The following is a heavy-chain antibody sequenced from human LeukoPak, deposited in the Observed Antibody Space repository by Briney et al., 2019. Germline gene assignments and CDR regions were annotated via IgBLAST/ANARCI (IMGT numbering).Heavy chain of an antibody. J-gene: IGHJ4*02. CDR3: ARSQNYYGSGDY. V-gene: IGHV4-61*01. CDR2: IYYSGST. D-gene: IGHD3-10*01. Sequence: SETLSLTCTVSGGSVSNGNYYWSWLRQPPGKPLEWIGYIYYSGSTYYNPSLEGRVTISVDTSKNQFSVKLSSVTTADTAVYYCARSQNYYGSGDYWSQGTLVTVSS. CDR1: GGSVSNGNYY.